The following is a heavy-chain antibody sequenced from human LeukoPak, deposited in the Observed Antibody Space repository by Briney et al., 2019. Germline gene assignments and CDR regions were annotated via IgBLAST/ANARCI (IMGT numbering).Heavy chain of an antibody. Sequence: GGSLRLSCTASGFTFSAFEMHWVRQPTGKGLEWVSAIGNNFKTYYLDSVRGRFTISRENAKNSVYLQMNSLRAGDTAVYYCARDLGTDTGYTNRFDLWGRGTLVTVPS. CDR3: ARDLGTDTGYTNRFDL. CDR1: GFTFSAFE. V-gene: IGHV3-13*01. CDR2: IGNNFKT. J-gene: IGHJ5*02. D-gene: IGHD3-9*01.